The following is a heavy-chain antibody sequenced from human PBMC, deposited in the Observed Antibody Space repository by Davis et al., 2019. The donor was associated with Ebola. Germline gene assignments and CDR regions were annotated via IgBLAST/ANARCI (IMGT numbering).Heavy chain of an antibody. V-gene: IGHV3-33*01. CDR1: GFTFDAFG. J-gene: IGHJ6*02. CDR2: IWYDESNS. D-gene: IGHD4-17*01. Sequence: GESLKISCVASGFTFDAFGMNWVRQAPGKGLEWVATIWYDESNSYYADSVKGRFTISRDDSKNTLYLQMNSLRAEDTAVYYCARDSDYGYYHGMDVWGQGTTATVSS. CDR3: ARDSDYGYYHGMDV.